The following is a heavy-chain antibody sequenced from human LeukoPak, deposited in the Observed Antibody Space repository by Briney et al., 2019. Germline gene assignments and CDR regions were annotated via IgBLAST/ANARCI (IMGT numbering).Heavy chain of an antibody. V-gene: IGHV4-39*07. D-gene: IGHD1-26*01. CDR3: ATTTIRLGY. CDR2: ISNSGGT. Sequence: SETLSLTCTVSGGSISSSSYYWGWIRQPPGKGLEWIGSISNSGGTYYNPSLKSRVTISVDTSNNQFSLKLSSVTAADTAVYYCATTTIRLGYWGQGTLVTVSS. J-gene: IGHJ4*02. CDR1: GGSISSSSYY.